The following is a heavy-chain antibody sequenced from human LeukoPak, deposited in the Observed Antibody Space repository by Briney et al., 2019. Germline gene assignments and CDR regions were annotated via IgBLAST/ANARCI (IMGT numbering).Heavy chain of an antibody. J-gene: IGHJ4*02. CDR2: IYYSGST. CDR1: GGSVSNYY. D-gene: IGHD5-12*01. CDR3: AREGNIVATSYFDY. V-gene: IGHV4-59*02. Sequence: PSETLSLTCSVSGGSVSNYYWSWIRQPPGKGLEWIGYIYYSGSTNYNPSLKSRVTISVDTSKNQFSLKLSSVTAADTAVYYCAREGNIVATSYFDYWGQGTLVTVSS.